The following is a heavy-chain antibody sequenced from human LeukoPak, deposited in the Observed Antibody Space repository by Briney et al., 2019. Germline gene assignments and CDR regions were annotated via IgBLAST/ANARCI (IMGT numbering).Heavy chain of an antibody. J-gene: IGHJ4*02. V-gene: IGHV1-8*01. CDR3: ARDRQLQWFGEFNVDFDY. D-gene: IGHD3-10*01. Sequence: ASVKVSCKASGYTFTSYDINWVRQATGQGLEWMGWMNPNSGNTGYAQKFQGRVTMTTDTSTSTAYMELRGLRSDDTAVYYCARDRQLQWFGEFNVDFDYWGQGTLVTVSS. CDR2: MNPNSGNT. CDR1: GYTFTSYD.